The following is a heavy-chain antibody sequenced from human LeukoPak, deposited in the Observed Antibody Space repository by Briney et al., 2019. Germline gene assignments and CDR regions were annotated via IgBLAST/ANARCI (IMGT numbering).Heavy chain of an antibody. Sequence: SETLSLTCTVSGGSISSYYWSWIRQPPGKGLEWIGYIYYSGSTNYNPSLKSRVTISVDKSKNQFSLKLSSVTAADTAVYYCARDPKIGGSRVRAFDIWGQGTMVTVSS. V-gene: IGHV4-59*12. CDR3: ARDPKIGGSRVRAFDI. CDR2: IYYSGST. D-gene: IGHD1-26*01. J-gene: IGHJ3*02. CDR1: GGSISSYY.